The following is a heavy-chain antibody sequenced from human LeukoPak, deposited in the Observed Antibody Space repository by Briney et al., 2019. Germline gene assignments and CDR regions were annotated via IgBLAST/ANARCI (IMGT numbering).Heavy chain of an antibody. V-gene: IGHV3-21*01. CDR2: ISSSSSYI. Sequence: PGGSLRLSCAASGFTFSSYAMSWVRQAPGKGLEWVSSISSSSSYIYYADSVKGRFTISRDNAKNSLYLQMNSLRAEDTAVYYCARVGIVGATELAPFDYWGQGTLVTVSS. J-gene: IGHJ4*02. CDR1: GFTFSSYA. CDR3: ARVGIVGATELAPFDY. D-gene: IGHD1-26*01.